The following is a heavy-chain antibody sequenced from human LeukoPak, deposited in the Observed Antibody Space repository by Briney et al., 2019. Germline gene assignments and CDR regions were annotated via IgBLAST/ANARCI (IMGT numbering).Heavy chain of an antibody. D-gene: IGHD2-21*01. CDR1: GYTFTGYY. Sequence: ASVKVSCKASGYTFTGYYMHWVRQAPGQGLEWMGWINPNSGGTNYAQKFQGRVTMTRDTSISTAYMELSSLRSEDTAVYYCARGRQDWVNWFDPWGQGTLVTVSS. V-gene: IGHV1-2*02. J-gene: IGHJ5*02. CDR2: INPNSGGT. CDR3: ARGRQDWVNWFDP.